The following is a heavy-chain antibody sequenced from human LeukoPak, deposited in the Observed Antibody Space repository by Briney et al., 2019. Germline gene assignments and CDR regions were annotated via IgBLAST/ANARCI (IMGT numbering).Heavy chain of an antibody. V-gene: IGHV4-59*01. CDR1: GGSISSYY. Sequence: PSETLSLTCTVSGGSISSYYWSWIRQPPGKGLEWIGCIYYSGNTNYNPSLKSRVTISIDTSKNQFSLKLNSVTAADTAVYYCARDYAFDIWGQGTMVTVSS. CDR3: ARDYAFDI. CDR2: IYYSGNT. J-gene: IGHJ3*02.